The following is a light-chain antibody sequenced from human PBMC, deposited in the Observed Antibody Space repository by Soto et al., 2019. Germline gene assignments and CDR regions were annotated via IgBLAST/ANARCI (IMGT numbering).Light chain of an antibody. CDR2: GAS. CDR1: QSVSSTF. Sequence: EFVLTQSPGTLSLSPGERATLSCRASQSVSSTFLAWYQQKPGQPPRLLIYGASTRGTGIPDRFSGSGSGTDFTLPVSRLEPEDFAVYYCQRYGSSPPLTFGGGTKVEIK. J-gene: IGKJ4*01. V-gene: IGKV3-20*01. CDR3: QRYGSSPPLT.